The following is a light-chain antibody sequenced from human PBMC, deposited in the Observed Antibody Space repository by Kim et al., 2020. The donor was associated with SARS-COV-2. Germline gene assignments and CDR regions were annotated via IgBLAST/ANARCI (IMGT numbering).Light chain of an antibody. CDR1: QSIRSY. CDR2: AAS. V-gene: IGKV1-39*01. J-gene: IGKJ2*01. Sequence: SAAVGARVTITCRESQSIRSYLNWYQQKPGKAPKLLIYAASSLQSGVPSRCSGSGSGTDFTLTISSLQPEDFVTYYCQQSHSTPYTFGQGTKLEI. CDR3: QQSHSTPYT.